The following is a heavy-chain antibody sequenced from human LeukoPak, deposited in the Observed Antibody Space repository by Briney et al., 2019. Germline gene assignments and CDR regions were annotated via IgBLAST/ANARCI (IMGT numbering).Heavy chain of an antibody. D-gene: IGHD4-17*01. CDR2: ISWNSGSI. CDR1: GFTFDDYA. J-gene: IGHJ6*02. V-gene: IGHV3-9*01. CDR3: AKDRDYGDPPGGGMDV. Sequence: GRSLRLSCAASGFTFDDYAMHWVRQAPGKGLEWVSGISWNSGSIGYADSVKGRFTISRDNAKNSLYLQMNSLRAEDTALYYCAKDRDYGDPPGGGMDVWGQGTTVTVSS.